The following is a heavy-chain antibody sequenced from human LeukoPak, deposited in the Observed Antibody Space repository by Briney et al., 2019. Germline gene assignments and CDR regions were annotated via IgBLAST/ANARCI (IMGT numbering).Heavy chain of an antibody. CDR2: IYYSGST. CDR1: GGSISSHY. D-gene: IGHD3-22*01. CDR3: ARYYYDSSGYYIDGHFDY. V-gene: IGHV4-59*11. J-gene: IGHJ4*02. Sequence: SETLSLTCTVSGGSISSHYWSWIRQPPGKGLEWIGYIYYSGSTNYNPSLKSRVTISVDTSKNQFSLKPSSVTAADTAVYYCARYYYDSSGYYIDGHFDYWGQGTLVTVSS.